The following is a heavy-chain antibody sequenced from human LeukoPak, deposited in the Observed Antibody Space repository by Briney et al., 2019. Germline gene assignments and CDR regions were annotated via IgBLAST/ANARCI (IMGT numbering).Heavy chain of an antibody. V-gene: IGHV3-66*01. CDR1: GFTVSTNF. CDR3: ARNGAGYVWGSYRPFDY. J-gene: IGHJ4*02. Sequence: GGSLRLSCTASGFTVSTNFLSWVRQAPGKALEWVSILYSGGDTYYADSVKGRFAISKDNSKNTLYLQMNSLRAEDTAMYYCARNGAGYVWGSYRPFDYWGQGTLVTVSS. CDR2: LYSGGDT. D-gene: IGHD3-16*02.